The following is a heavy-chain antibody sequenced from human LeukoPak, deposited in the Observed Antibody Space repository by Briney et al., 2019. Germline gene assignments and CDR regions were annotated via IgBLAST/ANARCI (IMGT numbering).Heavy chain of an antibody. CDR1: GFTFSSYW. J-gene: IGHJ4*02. D-gene: IGHD6-6*01. V-gene: IGHV3-74*01. CDR2: INSDGSST. CDR3: AKATYSTSPGYYFDY. Sequence: PGGSLRLSCAASGFTFSSYWMHWVRQAPGKGLVWVSRINSDGSSTSYADSVKGRFTISRDNAKNTLYLQMNSLRAEDTAFYYCAKATYSTSPGYYFDYWGQGTLVTVSS.